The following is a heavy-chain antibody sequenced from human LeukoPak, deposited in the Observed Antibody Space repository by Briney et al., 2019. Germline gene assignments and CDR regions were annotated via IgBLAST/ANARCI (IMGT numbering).Heavy chain of an antibody. CDR3: AKVSGGGLYYDGMDV. CDR2: IYYSGST. Sequence: TLSLTCTVSGGSISSYCWSWIRQPPGKGLEWIGYIYYSGSTNYNPSLKSRVTISVDTSKNQFSLKLSSVTAADTAVYYCAKVSGGGLYYDGMDVWGQGTTVTVSS. CDR1: GGSISSYC. V-gene: IGHV4-59*08. J-gene: IGHJ6*02. D-gene: IGHD1-14*01.